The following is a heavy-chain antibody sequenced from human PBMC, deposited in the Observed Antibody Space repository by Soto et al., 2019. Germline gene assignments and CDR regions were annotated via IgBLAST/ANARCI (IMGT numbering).Heavy chain of an antibody. CDR2: IYPSGTI. J-gene: IGHJ4*02. D-gene: IGHD5-12*01. CDR1: GVSITSSGLS. CDR3: ATYTAYAKYYFDH. V-gene: IGHV4-30-2*01. Sequence: PSETLSLTCAVSGVSITSSGLSFICVRQPIWKGLEWIGYIYPSGTIFLSPSLNSRVTISMDTSSNQFSLSLTSVTAADTAIYYCATYTAYAKYYFDHWGRGALVTVSS.